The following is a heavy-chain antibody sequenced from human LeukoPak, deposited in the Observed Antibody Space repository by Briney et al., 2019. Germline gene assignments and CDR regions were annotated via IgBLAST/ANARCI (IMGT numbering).Heavy chain of an antibody. V-gene: IGHV4-34*01. J-gene: IGHJ4*02. CDR1: GGSFSGYY. D-gene: IGHD6-6*01. CDR3: ARLRRHHSSSPPFDY. CDR2: INHSGST. Sequence: PSETLSLTCAVYGGSFSGYYWSWIRQPPGKGLEWIGEINHSGSTNYNPSLKSRVTISVDTSKNQFSLKLSSVTAADTAVYYCARLRRHHSSSPPFDYWGQGTLVTVSS.